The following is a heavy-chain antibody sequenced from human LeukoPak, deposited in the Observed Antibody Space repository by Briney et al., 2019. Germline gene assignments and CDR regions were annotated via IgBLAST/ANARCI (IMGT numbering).Heavy chain of an antibody. CDR3: ARSHCSSTSCYSGFDP. V-gene: IGHV4-30-2*01. Sequence: SETLSLTCTVSGGAITSGGYSWSWIRQPPGKGLEWIGCIYDRGPTYYNPSLKSRITISVDRPKNQFSLKLSSVTAADTAVYYCARSHCSSTSCYSGFDPWGQGTLVTVSS. J-gene: IGHJ5*02. D-gene: IGHD2-2*01. CDR1: GGAITSGGYS. CDR2: IYDRGPT.